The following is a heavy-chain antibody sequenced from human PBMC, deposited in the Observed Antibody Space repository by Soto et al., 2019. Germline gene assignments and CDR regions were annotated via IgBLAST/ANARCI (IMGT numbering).Heavy chain of an antibody. CDR1: GYSFTSYW. V-gene: IGHV5-51*01. D-gene: IGHD3-22*01. J-gene: IGHJ3*02. CDR3: ARHLADYYDSSGDAFDI. Sequence: GESLKISCKGSGYSFTSYWIGWVRQMPGKGLEWMGIIYPGDSDTRYSPSFQGQVTISADKSISTAYLQWSSLKASDTAMYYCARHLADYYDSSGDAFDIWGQGTLVTVSS. CDR2: IYPGDSDT.